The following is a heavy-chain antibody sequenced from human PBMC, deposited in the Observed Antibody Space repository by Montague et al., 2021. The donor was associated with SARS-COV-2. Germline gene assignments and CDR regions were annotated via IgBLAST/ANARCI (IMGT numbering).Heavy chain of an antibody. V-gene: IGHV4-39*07. Sequence: SETLSLTCTVSGGSISSDEYYWGWIRQAPGKGLEWIGSIYYSGSTHYNPSLKSRVTISVDTSKNQFSLKLSSVTAADTAVYYCARDPSRQPLLYPIGDYYYGMDVWGQGTTVTVSS. D-gene: IGHD2-2*02. CDR2: IYYSGST. J-gene: IGHJ6*02. CDR1: GGSISSDEYY. CDR3: ARDPSRQPLLYPIGDYYYGMDV.